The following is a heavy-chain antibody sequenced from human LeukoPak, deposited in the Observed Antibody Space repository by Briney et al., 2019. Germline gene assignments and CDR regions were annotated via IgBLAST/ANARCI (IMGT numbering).Heavy chain of an antibody. CDR1: GFTFITYG. J-gene: IGHJ4*02. V-gene: IGHV1-2*02. Sequence: GASVKVSCKASGFTFITYGFGWVRQAPGQGLEWMGWINPNSGGTNYAQKFQGRVTMTRDTSISTAYMELSRLRSDDTAVYYCARNVGYCSGGSCYWRHFDYWGQGTLVTVSS. CDR2: INPNSGGT. D-gene: IGHD2-15*01. CDR3: ARNVGYCSGGSCYWRHFDY.